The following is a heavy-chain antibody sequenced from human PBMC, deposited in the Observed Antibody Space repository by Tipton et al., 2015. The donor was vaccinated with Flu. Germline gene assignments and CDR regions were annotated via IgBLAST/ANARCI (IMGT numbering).Heavy chain of an antibody. V-gene: IGHV4-38-2*02. J-gene: IGHJ5*02. Sequence: LRLSCAVSGYSISSGYYWGWIRQPPGKGLEWIGSISHTGTTNYNPSLRSRVTISVDTSKNQFSLRLTSVTAADTAVYYCARDRWEYASGFDPWGQGTLVTVSS. D-gene: IGHD6-19*01. CDR1: GYSISSGYY. CDR3: ARDRWEYASGFDP. CDR2: ISHTGTT.